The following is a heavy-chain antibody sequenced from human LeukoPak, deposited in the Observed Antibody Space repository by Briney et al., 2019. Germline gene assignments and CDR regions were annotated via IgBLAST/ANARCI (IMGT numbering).Heavy chain of an antibody. D-gene: IGHD3-10*01. CDR1: GFTFSSYA. V-gene: IGHV3-30-3*01. Sequence: PGGSLRLSCAASGFTFSSYAMHWVSQAPGKGLEWVAVISYDGSNKYYADSVKGRFTISRDNSKNTLYLQMNSLRAEDTAVYYCARSARPGGSGSYYPPYFDYWGQGTLVTVSS. CDR3: ARSARPGGSGSYYPPYFDY. CDR2: ISYDGSNK. J-gene: IGHJ4*02.